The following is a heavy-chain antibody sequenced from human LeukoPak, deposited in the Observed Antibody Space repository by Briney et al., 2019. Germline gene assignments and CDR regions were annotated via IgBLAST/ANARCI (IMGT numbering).Heavy chain of an antibody. CDR1: GGSISSSGYY. D-gene: IGHD2-2*03. CDR2: IYYSGST. Sequence: SETLSLTCTVSGGSISSSGYYWGWIRQPPGKGLEWIGSIYYSGSTYYNPSLKSRVTISLDTSKNQISLKLSSVTAADTAVYYCARHGSPLDWFDPWGQGTLVTVSS. J-gene: IGHJ5*02. V-gene: IGHV4-39*07. CDR3: ARHGSPLDWFDP.